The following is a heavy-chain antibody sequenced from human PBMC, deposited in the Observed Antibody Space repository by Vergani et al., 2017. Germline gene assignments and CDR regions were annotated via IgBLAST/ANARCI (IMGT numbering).Heavy chain of an antibody. Sequence: QVRLEESGPGLVKPSETLSLTCSVSGYSIGSGFYWAWIPQSTGEGLQWLTSIHNRGKTYHNPSLKRRVSVSLDTSKNRFSLTLTSVTATDTAVYYCARSQGDYWYFDLWGPGSLVTVSS. V-gene: IGHV4-38-2*01. CDR3: ARSQGDYWYFDL. D-gene: IGHD2-21*01. J-gene: IGHJ2*01. CDR1: GYSIGSGFY. CDR2: IHNRGKT.